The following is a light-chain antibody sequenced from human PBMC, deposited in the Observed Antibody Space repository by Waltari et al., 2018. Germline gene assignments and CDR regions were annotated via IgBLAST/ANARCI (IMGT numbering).Light chain of an antibody. CDR2: EVT. J-gene: IGLJ1*01. CDR3: ASWDDSHYV. Sequence: QPALTQPASVSGSPGQSITISCTGTSNDVGNSKHVCWYQQHPGKAPKLIISEVTERPPGVSDRFSGSKAGNTASLTISGRQAEDEADYYCASWDDSHYVFGPGTQVTVL. CDR1: SNDVGNSKH. V-gene: IGLV2-23*02.